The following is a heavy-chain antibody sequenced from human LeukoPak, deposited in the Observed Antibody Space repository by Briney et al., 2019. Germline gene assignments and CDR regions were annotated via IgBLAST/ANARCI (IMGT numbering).Heavy chain of an antibody. CDR2: IWFDGSNT. D-gene: IGHD6-13*01. V-gene: IGHV3-33*01. CDR1: GFTFSTYV. Sequence: PGGSLRLSCAASGFTFSTYVMHWVRQAPGKGLEWVAIIWFDGSNTYYADSVKGRFTISRDNSKNTLLLQMNSLRAEDTAAYFCARAQPTSSWTAFDIWSQGTTVTVSS. CDR3: ARAQPTSSWTAFDI. J-gene: IGHJ3*02.